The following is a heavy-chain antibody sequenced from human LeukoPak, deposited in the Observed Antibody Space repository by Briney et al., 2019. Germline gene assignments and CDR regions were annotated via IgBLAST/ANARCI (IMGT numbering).Heavy chain of an antibody. CDR2: IYYSGST. D-gene: IGHD2-15*01. Sequence: SETLSLTCTVSGGSISSYYWSWIRQPPGKGLEWIGYIYYSGSTNYNPSLESRVTILLNTSKNKFLLKLISALAADTAVDYYAGHVLSFDPDAFEIWGQGTMVTVSS. CDR1: GGSISSYY. CDR3: AGHVLSFDPDAFEI. J-gene: IGHJ3*02. V-gene: IGHV4-59*08.